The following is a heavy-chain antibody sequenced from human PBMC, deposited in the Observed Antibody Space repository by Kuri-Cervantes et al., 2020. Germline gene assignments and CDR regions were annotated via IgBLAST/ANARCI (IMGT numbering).Heavy chain of an antibody. CDR3: ARHGGGGAGGVLGYCTGGVCGELEGGYYYYMDV. Sequence: GGSLRLSCNGSGYRFTNYWIGWVRQMHGKGLEWMGNTYPGDSDTRYSPSFQGQVTISADKSISTAYLQWSSLKASDTAMYYCARHGGGGAGGVLGYCTGGVCGELEGGYYYYMDVWGKGTTVTVSS. CDR2: TYPGDSDT. V-gene: IGHV5-51*01. D-gene: IGHD2-8*02. CDR1: GYRFTNYW. J-gene: IGHJ6*03.